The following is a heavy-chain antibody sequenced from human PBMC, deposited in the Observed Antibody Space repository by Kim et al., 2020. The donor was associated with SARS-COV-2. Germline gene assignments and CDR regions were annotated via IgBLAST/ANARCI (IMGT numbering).Heavy chain of an antibody. Sequence: SETLSLTCTVSGGSISSYYWSWIRQPPGKDLEWIGYISYSGSPNYNPSLKSRVTISLDTSKKQFSLELTSVTAADTAVYYCARQVAKQSNCFDPWGQ. V-gene: IGHV4-59*08. D-gene: IGHD5-12*01. CDR1: GGSISSYY. CDR3: ARQVAKQSNCFDP. CDR2: ISYSGSP. J-gene: IGHJ5*02.